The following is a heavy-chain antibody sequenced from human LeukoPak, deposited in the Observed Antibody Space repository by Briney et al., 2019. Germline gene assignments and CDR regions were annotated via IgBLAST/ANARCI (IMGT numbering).Heavy chain of an antibody. Sequence: SETLSLTCTVSGGSISSYYWSWIRQPAGKGLEWIGRIYTSGSTNYNPSLKSRVTISVGTSKNQFSLKLSSVTAADTAVYYCARTVGYCSSTSCYTKAFDIWGQGTMVTVSS. V-gene: IGHV4-4*07. CDR2: IYTSGST. CDR3: ARTVGYCSSTSCYTKAFDI. D-gene: IGHD2-2*02. J-gene: IGHJ3*02. CDR1: GGSISSYY.